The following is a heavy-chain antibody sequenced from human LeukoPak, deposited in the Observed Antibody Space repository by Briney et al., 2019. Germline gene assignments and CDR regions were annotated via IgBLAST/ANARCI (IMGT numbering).Heavy chain of an antibody. CDR1: GLTFRSHG. CDR3: AKDGSGYPPFYYFDY. V-gene: IGHV3-23*01. D-gene: IGHD5-12*01. J-gene: IGHJ4*02. Sequence: PGGSRRLSCAASGLTFRSHGMSWVRQAPGKGLEWVSHISGSGLSTYYADSVKGRFTISRDNSKNTLYLQMNSLRAEDTAVYFCAKDGSGYPPFYYFDYWGQGTVVTVSS. CDR2: ISGSGLST.